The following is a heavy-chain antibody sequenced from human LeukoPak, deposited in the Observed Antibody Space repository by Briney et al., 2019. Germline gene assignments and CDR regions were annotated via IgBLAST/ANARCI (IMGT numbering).Heavy chain of an antibody. V-gene: IGHV1-8*01. CDR3: ARGLAKSGGIAQWLRVGYYYMDV. CDR2: MNPNSGNT. CDR1: GYTFTSYD. D-gene: IGHD6-13*01. Sequence: ASVKVSCKASGYTFTSYDINWVRQATGQGLEWMGWMNPNSGNTGYAQKFQGRVTMTRNTSKTTAYMELSSLRSEDTAVYYCARGLAKSGGIAQWLRVGYYYMDVWGKGTTVTVSS. J-gene: IGHJ6*03.